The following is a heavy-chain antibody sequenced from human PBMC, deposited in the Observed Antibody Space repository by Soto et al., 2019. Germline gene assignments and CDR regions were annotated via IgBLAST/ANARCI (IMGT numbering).Heavy chain of an antibody. D-gene: IGHD2-8*01. V-gene: IGHV4-34*01. Sequence: ASETLSLTCAVYGGSFSVYYWSWVRHPPGKGLEWIGEINHSGSTNYNPSLKSRVTISVDTSKNQFSLKLSSVTAADTAVYYCARSDYCTNGVCPSRDYYYYYGMDVWGQGTTVTVSS. CDR3: ARSDYCTNGVCPSRDYYYYYGMDV. CDR2: INHSGST. J-gene: IGHJ6*02. CDR1: GGSFSVYY.